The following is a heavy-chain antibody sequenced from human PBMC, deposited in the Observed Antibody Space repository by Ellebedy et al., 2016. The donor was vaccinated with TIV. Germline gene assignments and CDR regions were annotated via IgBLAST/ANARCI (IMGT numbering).Heavy chain of an antibody. Sequence: MPSETLSLTCTVSGYSISDGFYWAWIRQPPGKGLEWIGSVYHGGFAYYKPSLKSRVSISVDTSKNLFSLKLTSVIASDTAVYYGARDPRYGDYPGFDFWGLGTLVIVSS. CDR3: ARDPRYGDYPGFDF. CDR2: VYHGGFA. V-gene: IGHV4-38-2*02. J-gene: IGHJ4*02. D-gene: IGHD4-17*01. CDR1: GYSISDGFY.